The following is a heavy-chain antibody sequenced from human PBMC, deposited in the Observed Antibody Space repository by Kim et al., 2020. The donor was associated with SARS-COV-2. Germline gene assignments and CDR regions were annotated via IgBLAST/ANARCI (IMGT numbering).Heavy chain of an antibody. CDR2: INHSGST. CDR1: GGSFSGYY. J-gene: IGHJ4*02. Sequence: SETLSLTCAVYGGSFSGYYWSWIRQPPGKGLEWIGEINHSGSTNYNPSLKSRVTISVDTSKNQFSLKLSSVTAADTAVYYCARGLWAYYDFWSGYSGVTTGSYYFDYWGQGTLVTVSS. D-gene: IGHD3-3*01. CDR3: ARGLWAYYDFWSGYSGVTTGSYYFDY. V-gene: IGHV4-34*01.